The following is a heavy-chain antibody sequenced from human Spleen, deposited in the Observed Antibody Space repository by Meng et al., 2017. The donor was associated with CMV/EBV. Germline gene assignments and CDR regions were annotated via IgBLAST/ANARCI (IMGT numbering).Heavy chain of an antibody. J-gene: IGHJ4*02. CDR1: GFTFSNYG. D-gene: IGHD3-3*01. Sequence: GESLKISCATSGFTFSNYGMHWVRQAPGKGLEWVAFIQYDGNKNYYANSVKGRFTISRDNSRNTLYLQMNSLRAEDTAVYYCARDGVTIFGVVSGYFDYWGQGTLVTVSS. CDR2: IQYDGNKN. V-gene: IGHV3-30*02. CDR3: ARDGVTIFGVVSGYFDY.